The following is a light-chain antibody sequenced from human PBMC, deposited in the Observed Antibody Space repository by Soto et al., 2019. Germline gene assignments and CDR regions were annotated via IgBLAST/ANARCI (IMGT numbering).Light chain of an antibody. CDR2: KAS. V-gene: IGKV1-5*03. CDR1: QSISNW. CDR3: QQYNSGGFT. J-gene: IGKJ3*01. Sequence: DIQMTQSPSTLSASVGDRVTITCRASQSISNWLAWYQQKPGKAPKLLIYKASSLESGVPSRFSGSGSGTEFTLTISSLQPDDFETYYCQQYNSGGFTFGPGTKVDIK.